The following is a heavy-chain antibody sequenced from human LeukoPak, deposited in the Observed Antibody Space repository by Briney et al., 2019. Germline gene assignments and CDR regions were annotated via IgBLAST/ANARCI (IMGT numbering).Heavy chain of an antibody. J-gene: IGHJ3*02. CDR2: ISYDGSNK. CDR3: AKVSDPWYLLVYAFDI. Sequence: GGSLRLSCAASGFTFSSYGMHWVRQAPGKGLEWVAVISYDGSNKYYADSVKGRFTISRDNSKNTLYLQMNSLRAEDTAVYYCAKVSDPWYLLVYAFDIWGQGTMVTVSS. V-gene: IGHV3-30*18. CDR1: GFTFSSYG. D-gene: IGHD2-15*01.